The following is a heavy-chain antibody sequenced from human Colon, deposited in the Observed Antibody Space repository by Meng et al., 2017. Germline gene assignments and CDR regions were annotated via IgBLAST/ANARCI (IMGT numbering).Heavy chain of an antibody. CDR1: GDSVSSNRAL. D-gene: IGHD3-10*01. CDR3: TTWYGEY. V-gene: IGHV6-1*01. CDR2: TYYRSEWQN. Sequence: QVQLQQSGPGLVKPSQTLSLTGAISGDSVSSNRALWHWVRQSPSRGLEWLGQTYYRSEWQNHYGVSVKSRITINADTSRNHFSLHLNSVTPEDTAVYYCTTWYGEYWGQGTLVTASS. J-gene: IGHJ4*02.